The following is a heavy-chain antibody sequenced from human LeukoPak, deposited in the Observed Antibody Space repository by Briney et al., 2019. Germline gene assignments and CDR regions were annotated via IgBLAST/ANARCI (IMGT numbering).Heavy chain of an antibody. Sequence: SQTLSLTCAVSGDSVSSNSAAWDWIRQSPSRGLEWLGRTYYRSKWYNDYAVSVKSRITINPDTSQNQFSLQLNSVTPEDTAVYYCARGGLGAAIWDWFDPWGQGNLVTVSS. D-gene: IGHD1-26*01. CDR1: GDSVSSNSAA. J-gene: IGHJ5*02. V-gene: IGHV6-1*01. CDR2: TYYRSKWYN. CDR3: ARGGLGAAIWDWFDP.